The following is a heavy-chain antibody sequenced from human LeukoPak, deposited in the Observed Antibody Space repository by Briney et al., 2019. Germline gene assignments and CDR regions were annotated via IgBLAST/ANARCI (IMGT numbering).Heavy chain of an antibody. CDR2: ISSSGSTI. Sequence: GGSLRLSCAASGFTFSDYYMSWIRQAPGKGLEWVSYISSSGSTIYYGASERRRFTIYRDNDKHSLYLQMNSLRAEDTAVYYCARGYGGNSGVRYWGQGTLVTVSS. J-gene: IGHJ4*02. V-gene: IGHV3-11*04. CDR3: ARGYGGNSGVRY. CDR1: GFTFSDYY. D-gene: IGHD4-23*01.